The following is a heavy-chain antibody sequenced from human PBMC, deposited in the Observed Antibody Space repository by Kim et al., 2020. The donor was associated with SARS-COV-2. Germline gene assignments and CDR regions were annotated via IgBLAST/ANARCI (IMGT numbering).Heavy chain of an antibody. Sequence: GGSLRLSCTGTGITMSDAWMSWVRQAPGKGLEWIGRIRSRSAGATADYAAPVKGRIRIFRDDSRNTVFLQMNRLQAEDIGIYYCATGENGDYSYYYYGLEAWGRGTTVTV. CDR3: ATGENGDYSYYYYGLEA. CDR2: IRSRSAGATA. J-gene: IGHJ6*04. D-gene: IGHD4-4*01. V-gene: IGHV3-15*01. CDR1: GITMSDAW.